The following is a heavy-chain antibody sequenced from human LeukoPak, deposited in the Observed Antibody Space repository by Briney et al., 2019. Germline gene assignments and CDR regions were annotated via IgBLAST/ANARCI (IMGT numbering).Heavy chain of an antibody. D-gene: IGHD3-16*01. CDR3: AKDLGVRYYFYALDV. Sequence: GGSLRLSCAASGFTFSSYAMHWVRQAPGKGLEWVAVISYDGSNKYYADSVKGRFTISRDNSKNTLYLQMDSLRVEDTAVYYCAKDLGVRYYFYALDVWGQGTTVTVSS. CDR2: ISYDGSNK. J-gene: IGHJ6*02. CDR1: GFTFSSYA. V-gene: IGHV3-30-3*01.